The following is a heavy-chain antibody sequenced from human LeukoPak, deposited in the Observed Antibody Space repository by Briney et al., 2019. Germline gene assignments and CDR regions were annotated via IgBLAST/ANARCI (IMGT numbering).Heavy chain of an antibody. V-gene: IGHV4-38-2*01. CDR1: GYSISSGYY. CDR2: IYHSGST. J-gene: IGHJ4*02. Sequence: SETLSLXCAVSGYSISSGYYWGWIRQPPGKGLEWIGSIYHSGSTYYNPSLKSRVTISVDTSKNQFSLKLSSVTAADTAVYYCASFHCGGDCYDYWGQGTLVTVSS. D-gene: IGHD2-21*01. CDR3: ASFHCGGDCYDY.